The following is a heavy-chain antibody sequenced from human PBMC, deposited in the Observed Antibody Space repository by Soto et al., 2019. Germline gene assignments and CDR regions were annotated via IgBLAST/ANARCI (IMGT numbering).Heavy chain of an antibody. CDR1: GVSFSSYY. J-gene: IGHJ3*02. Sequence: SETLSLTCTVSGVSFSSYYWSWIRQPPGKGLEWIGYIHYSGSTSYNPSLKSRVAISVDTSKNQFSLKLSSVTAADTAVYYCARVGPHPHGASVTTAGADALAIWGQGTMVTVSS. V-gene: IGHV4-59*08. CDR2: IHYSGST. CDR3: ARVGPHPHGASVTTAGADALAI. D-gene: IGHD4-17*01.